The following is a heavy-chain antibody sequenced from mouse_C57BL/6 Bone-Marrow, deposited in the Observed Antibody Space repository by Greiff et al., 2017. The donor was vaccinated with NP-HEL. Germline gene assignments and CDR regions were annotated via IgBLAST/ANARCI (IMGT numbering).Heavy chain of an antibody. CDR1: GFTFSSYA. CDR3: TRDRIDGYYGAWFAY. Sequence: EVKLVESGEGLVKPGGSLKLSCAASGFTFSSYAMSWDRQTPEKRLEWVAYISSGGDYIYYADTVKGRFTISRDNARNTLYLQMSSLKSEDTAMYYCTRDRIDGYYGAWFAYWGQGTLVTVSA. V-gene: IGHV5-9-1*02. CDR2: ISSGGDYI. D-gene: IGHD2-3*01. J-gene: IGHJ3*01.